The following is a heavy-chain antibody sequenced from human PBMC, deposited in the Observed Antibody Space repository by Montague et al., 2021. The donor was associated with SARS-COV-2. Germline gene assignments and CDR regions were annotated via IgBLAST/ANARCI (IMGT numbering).Heavy chain of an antibody. V-gene: IGHV4-59*01. CDR1: GDSISSYY. J-gene: IGHJ4*02. CDR2: VHYTGST. Sequence: SETLSLTCEVSGDSISSYYWSWIRQSPGKGLEWISYVHYTGSTKYNPSLKTRVTLSLDTPKNHFSLRLNSVTAADTAVYYCARAQNICFIANCVNYFDLWGLGALVSVSS. D-gene: IGHD1-1*01. CDR3: ARAQNICFIANCVNYFDL.